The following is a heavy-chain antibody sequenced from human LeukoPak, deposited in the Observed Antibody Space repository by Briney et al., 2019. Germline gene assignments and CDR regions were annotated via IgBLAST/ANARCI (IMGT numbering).Heavy chain of an antibody. V-gene: IGHV4-59*01. CDR2: IYYSGST. CDR1: GGSISSYY. D-gene: IGHD2-15*01. J-gene: IGHJ3*02. Sequence: SETLSLTCTVSGGSISSYYWSWIRQPPGKGLEWIGNIYYSGSTNYNPSLKGRVTISEDTSKNQFSLKLSSVTAADTAVYYCARGGYCSGGRCYDNAFDIWGQGTMVTVSS. CDR3: ARGGYCSGGRCYDNAFDI.